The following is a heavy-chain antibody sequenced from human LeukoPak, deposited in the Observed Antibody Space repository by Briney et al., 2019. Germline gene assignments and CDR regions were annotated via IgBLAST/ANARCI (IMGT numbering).Heavy chain of an antibody. CDR2: INHSGST. D-gene: IGHD6-19*01. V-gene: IGHV4-34*01. CDR3: ARTYRWRSSGWYGDAFDI. J-gene: IGHJ3*02. Sequence: SETLSLTCAVYGGSFSGYYWSWIRQPPGKGLEWIGEINHSGSTNYNPSLKSRVTISVDTSKNQFSLKLSSVTAADTAVYYCARTYRWRSSGWYGDAFDIWGQGTMVTVSS. CDR1: GGSFSGYY.